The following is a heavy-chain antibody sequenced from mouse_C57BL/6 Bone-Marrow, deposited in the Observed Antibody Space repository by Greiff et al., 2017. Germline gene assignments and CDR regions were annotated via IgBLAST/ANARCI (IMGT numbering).Heavy chain of an antibody. CDR2: IDPETGGT. CDR3: TNYYGSSFAWFAY. CDR1: GYTFPDYE. D-gene: IGHD1-1*01. V-gene: IGHV1-15*01. J-gene: IGHJ3*01. Sequence: VQLQQSGAELVRPGASVTLSCKASGYTFPDYEMHWVKQTPVHGLEWIGAIDPETGGTAYNQKFKGKAILTADKSSSTAYMELRSLTSEDSAVYYCTNYYGSSFAWFAYWGQGTLVTVSA.